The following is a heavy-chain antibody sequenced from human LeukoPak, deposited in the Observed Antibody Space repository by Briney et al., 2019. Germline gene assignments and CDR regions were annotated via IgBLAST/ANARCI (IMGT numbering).Heavy chain of an antibody. Sequence: SETLSLTCTISGGSLSSYYWSWIRQPPGKGLVWIGYIYYSGSTNYNPSLKSRVTISVDTSKNQFSLKLSSVTAADTAVYYCARGGWPNFDYWGQGTLVTVSS. J-gene: IGHJ4*02. CDR3: ARGGWPNFDY. CDR2: IYYSGST. D-gene: IGHD2-15*01. V-gene: IGHV4-59*01. CDR1: GGSLSSYY.